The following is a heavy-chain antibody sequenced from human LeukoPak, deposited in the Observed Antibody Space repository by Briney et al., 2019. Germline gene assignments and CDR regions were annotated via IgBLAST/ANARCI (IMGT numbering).Heavy chain of an antibody. CDR1: GGTFSSYA. CDR3: ARDRRPYGDFIFFDY. D-gene: IGHD4-17*01. Sequence: GSSVKVSCNASGGTFSSYAISWVRQAPGQGLEWMGGIIPIFGTANYAQKFQGRVTITTDESTSTAYMELSSLRSEDTAVYYCARDRRPYGDFIFFDYWGQGTLVTVSS. CDR2: IIPIFGTA. J-gene: IGHJ4*02. V-gene: IGHV1-69*05.